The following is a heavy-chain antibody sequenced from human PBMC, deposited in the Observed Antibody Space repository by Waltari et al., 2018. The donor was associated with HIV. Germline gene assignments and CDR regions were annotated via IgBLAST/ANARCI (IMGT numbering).Heavy chain of an antibody. V-gene: IGHV4-59*02. Sequence: QVQLQESGPGLVKPSATLSPTCNVSGGPVSSYHWSWIRPTPGKGLEWIGNIFHTGSSNLNPSLQGRVTIFIDTSKNQFFLRLISVTAADTALYYCARGGTIFGVAGLDCWGPGTMVTVSS. CDR3: ARGGTIFGVAGLDC. J-gene: IGHJ4*02. CDR2: IFHTGSS. D-gene: IGHD3-3*01. CDR1: GGPVSSYH.